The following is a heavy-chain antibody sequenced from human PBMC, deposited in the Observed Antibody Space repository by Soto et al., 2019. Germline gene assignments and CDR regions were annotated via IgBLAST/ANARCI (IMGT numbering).Heavy chain of an antibody. V-gene: IGHV1-2*04. CDR2: INPNSGGT. J-gene: IGHJ5*02. D-gene: IGHD6-6*01. CDR1: GYTFTGYY. CDR3: ARGVAARPNWFDP. Sequence: QVQLVQSGAEVKKPGASVKVSCKASGYTFTGYYMHWVRQAPGQGLEWMGWINPNSGGTNYAQKCQGWVTMTRDTSISTAYMELSRLRSDDTAVYYCARGVAARPNWFDPWGQGTLVTVSS.